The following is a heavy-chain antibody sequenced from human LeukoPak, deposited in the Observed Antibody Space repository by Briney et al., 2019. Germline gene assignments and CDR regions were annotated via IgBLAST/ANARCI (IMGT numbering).Heavy chain of an antibody. J-gene: IGHJ5*02. Sequence: SETLSLTCTVSGGSISSYYWSWIRQPPGKGLMWIGYIYYSGSTNYNPSLQSRVTISVDTSKNQFSLNLSSVTAADTAVYYCERRAGEYYDFVWGSYRLREKNWFDPWGQGTLVTVSS. V-gene: IGHV4-59*01. D-gene: IGHD3-16*02. CDR2: IYYSGST. CDR3: ERRAGEYYDFVWGSYRLREKNWFDP. CDR1: GGSISSYY.